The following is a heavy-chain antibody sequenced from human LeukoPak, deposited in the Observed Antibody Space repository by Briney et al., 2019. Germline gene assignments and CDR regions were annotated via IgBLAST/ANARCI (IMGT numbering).Heavy chain of an antibody. CDR1: GYTFTTYY. CDR2: VNPNSGNT. CDR3: ARRSDGYDSSAYCH. V-gene: IGHV1-8*02. D-gene: IGHD3-22*01. Sequence: GASVKVSCKASGYTFTTYYMHWVRQATGQGLEWMGWVNPNSGNTGYAQKFQGRVTMTTDPSTSTAYMELSSLTSEDTAIYYCARRSDGYDSSAYCHWGQGTLVIVSS. J-gene: IGHJ4*02.